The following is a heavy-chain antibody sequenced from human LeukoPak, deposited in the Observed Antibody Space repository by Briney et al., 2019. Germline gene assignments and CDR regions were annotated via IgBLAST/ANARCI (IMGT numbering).Heavy chain of an antibody. CDR2: IYYSGST. D-gene: IGHD2-2*01. J-gene: IGHJ5*02. V-gene: IGHV4-31*03. CDR3: ARAPKVPAAMSNWFDP. CDR1: CGSISSGGYY. Sequence: PLETLSLTCTVSCGSISSGGYYWSWIRQHSGKGLEWIGYIYYSGSTYYNPSLKSRVTISVDTSKNQFSLKLSSVTAADTAVYYCARAPKVPAAMSNWFDPWGQGTLVTVSS.